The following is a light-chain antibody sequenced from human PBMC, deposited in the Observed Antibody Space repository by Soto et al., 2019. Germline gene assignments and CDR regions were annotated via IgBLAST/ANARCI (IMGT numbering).Light chain of an antibody. J-gene: IGKJ2*01. V-gene: IGKV3-20*01. Sequence: EIVLTQSPGTLSLSPGERATLSCRASQSVSTSYLAWYQQKPGQAPRLLIYAASSRATGIPDRFSGGGSGTEFTLTISRLEPEDFAVFYCQQYGSSPYTFGQGTRLEIK. CDR3: QQYGSSPYT. CDR2: AAS. CDR1: QSVSTSY.